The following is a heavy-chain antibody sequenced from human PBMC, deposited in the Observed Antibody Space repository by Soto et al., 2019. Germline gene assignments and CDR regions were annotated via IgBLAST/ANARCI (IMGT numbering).Heavy chain of an antibody. CDR3: ARISGYSYGLPPYFDY. Sequence: QVQLQESGPGLVKPSETLSLTCTVSGGSVSSGSYYWSWIRQPPGKGLEWIGYIYYSESTNYNPSLKSRVNISVNTSKNQFSLKLSSVTAADTAVYYCARISGYSYGLPPYFDYWGQGTLVTVSS. D-gene: IGHD5-18*01. CDR1: GGSVSSGSYY. V-gene: IGHV4-61*01. J-gene: IGHJ4*02. CDR2: IYYSEST.